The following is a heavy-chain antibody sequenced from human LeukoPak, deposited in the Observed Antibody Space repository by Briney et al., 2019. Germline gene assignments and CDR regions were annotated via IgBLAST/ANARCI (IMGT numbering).Heavy chain of an antibody. Sequence: ASVKVSCKASGYTFTGYYMHWVRQAPGQGLEWMGWINANSGGTNYAQKFQGRVTMTRDTSISTAYMELSRLRSDDTAVCYCARLYGSGSYYNVGWFDPWGQGTLVTVSS. D-gene: IGHD3-10*01. J-gene: IGHJ5*02. CDR3: ARLYGSGSYYNVGWFDP. CDR2: INANSGGT. CDR1: GYTFTGYY. V-gene: IGHV1-2*02.